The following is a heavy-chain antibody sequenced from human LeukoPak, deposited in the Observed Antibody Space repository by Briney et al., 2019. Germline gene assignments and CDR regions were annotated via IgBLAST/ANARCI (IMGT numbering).Heavy chain of an antibody. Sequence: GGSLRLSRAASGFTFSSYGMHWVRQAPGKGLEWVAVIWYDGSNKYYADSVKGRFTISRDNSKNTLYLQMNSLRAEDTAVYYCAREFLAFDIWGQGTMVTVSS. J-gene: IGHJ3*02. CDR1: GFTFSSYG. CDR3: AREFLAFDI. V-gene: IGHV3-33*01. CDR2: IWYDGSNK.